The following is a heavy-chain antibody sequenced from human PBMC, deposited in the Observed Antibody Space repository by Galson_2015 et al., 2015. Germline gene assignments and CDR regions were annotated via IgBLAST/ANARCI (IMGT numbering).Heavy chain of an antibody. CDR3: AREYDGRQLDY. D-gene: IGHD3-16*01. Sequence: SLRLSCAASGFTFSGNGMHWVRQAPGKGLEWVAFIWSDGINKNYADSVKGRFTISRDNSKNTLSLQMDSLGDEDSGVYYCAREYDGRQLDYWGQGTLVTVSS. CDR2: IWSDGINK. V-gene: IGHV3-33*01. CDR1: GFTFSGNG. J-gene: IGHJ4*02.